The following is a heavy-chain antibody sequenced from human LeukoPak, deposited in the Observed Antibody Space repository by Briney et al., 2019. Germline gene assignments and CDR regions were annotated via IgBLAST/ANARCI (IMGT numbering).Heavy chain of an antibody. CDR2: IIPIFGTA. J-gene: IGHJ3*02. Sequence: SVKVSCKASGGTFSSYAISWVRQAPGQGLEWMGGIIPIFGTANYAQKFQGRVTITTDESASTAYMELSSLRSEDTAVYYCARDSEAQTDAFDIWGQGTMVTVSS. CDR1: GGTFSSYA. CDR3: ARDSEAQTDAFDI. V-gene: IGHV1-69*05.